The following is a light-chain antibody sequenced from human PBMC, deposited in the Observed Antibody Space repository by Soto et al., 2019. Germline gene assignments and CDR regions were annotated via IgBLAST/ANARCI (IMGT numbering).Light chain of an antibody. CDR3: QQYCTSIT. CDR1: QSFSSSY. V-gene: IGKV3-20*01. Sequence: EIVLTQSPGTLSLSPGERATLSCRASQSFSSSYLAWYQQKPGQAPRLLIYGASSRATGIPDRFSGSRSGTDFTLTISRLDPEDFAVYYCQQYCTSITFGQGTRLEI. CDR2: GAS. J-gene: IGKJ5*01.